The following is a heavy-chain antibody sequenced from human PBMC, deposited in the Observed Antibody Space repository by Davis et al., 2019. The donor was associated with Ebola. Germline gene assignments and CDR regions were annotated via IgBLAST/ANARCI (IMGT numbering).Heavy chain of an antibody. CDR1: GYTFTSYY. CDR2: IKPSGGST. D-gene: IGHD3-16*02. V-gene: IGHV1-46*01. CDR3: ARGDDYDYIWGSYRCDY. J-gene: IGHJ4*02. Sequence: ASAKVSCKASGYTFTSYYMHWVRQAPGQGLEWMGIIKPSGGSTSYAQKFQGRVTMTRDTSKSTAYMELSSLRSEDTAVYYCARGDDYDYIWGSYRCDYWGQGTLVTVSS.